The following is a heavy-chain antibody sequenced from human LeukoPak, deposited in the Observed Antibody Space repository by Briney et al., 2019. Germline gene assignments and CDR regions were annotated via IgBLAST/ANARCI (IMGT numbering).Heavy chain of an antibody. J-gene: IGHJ4*02. CDR2: IWYDGSNK. CDR1: GFTFTSYG. V-gene: IGHV3-33*01. CDR3: ARDPIAAVRFDY. Sequence: GGSLRLSCAASGFTFTSYGMHWVRQAPGKGLEWVAVIWYDGSNKYYAVSVKGRFTISRDNSKNTLYLQMNSLRAEDTAVYYCARDPIAAVRFDYWGQGTLVTVSS. D-gene: IGHD6-13*01.